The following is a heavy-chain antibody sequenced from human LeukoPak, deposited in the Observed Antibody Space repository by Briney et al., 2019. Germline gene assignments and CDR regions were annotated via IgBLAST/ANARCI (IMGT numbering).Heavy chain of an antibody. Sequence: KPSETLSLTCTVYGGSFSGYYWTWIRQAPGKGLEWIGEINPSGRISYNPSLKSRLTISVDASKNQFSLNLRSLTAADTAVYYCARGRQEVSMIVVVMTAVSYYLDVWGKGTTDTVS. V-gene: IGHV4-34*01. J-gene: IGHJ6*03. D-gene: IGHD3-22*01. CDR1: GGSFSGYY. CDR3: ARGRQEVSMIVVVMTAVSYYLDV. CDR2: INPSGRI.